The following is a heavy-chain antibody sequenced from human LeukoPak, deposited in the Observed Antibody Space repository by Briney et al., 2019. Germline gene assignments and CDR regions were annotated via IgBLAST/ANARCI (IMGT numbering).Heavy chain of an antibody. CDR3: AKDPGSYCCRYYFDY. CDR1: GFTFSSYG. J-gene: IGHJ4*02. D-gene: IGHD1-26*01. V-gene: IGHV3-30*18. Sequence: GGSLRLSCAASGFTFSSYGMHWVRQAPGKGLEWVAVISYDGSNKYYADSVKGRFTISRDNSKNTLYLQMNSLRAEDTAVYYCAKDPGSYCCRYYFDYWGQGTLVTVSS. CDR2: ISYDGSNK.